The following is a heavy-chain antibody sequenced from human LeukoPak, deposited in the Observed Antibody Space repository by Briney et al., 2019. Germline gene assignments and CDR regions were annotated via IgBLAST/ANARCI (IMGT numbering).Heavy chain of an antibody. V-gene: IGHV4-59*02. CDR3: AVMGSSYGNAFDI. CDR1: GDSVTGQF. D-gene: IGHD3-3*01. Sequence: SETLSLTCSASGDSVTGQFCSWVRQPPGRGLERIGYFYYGGSTLYNRALESRATISVDKAKNQFSLRLTSVTAADTAVYYCAVMGSSYGNAFDIWGQGTVVSVSS. J-gene: IGHJ3*02. CDR2: FYYGGST.